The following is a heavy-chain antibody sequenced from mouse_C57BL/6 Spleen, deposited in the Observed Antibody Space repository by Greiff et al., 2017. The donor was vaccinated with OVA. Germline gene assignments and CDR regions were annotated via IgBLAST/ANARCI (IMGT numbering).Heavy chain of an antibody. V-gene: IGHV1-59*01. J-gene: IGHJ1*03. Sequence: QVQLQQPGAELVRPGTSVKLSCKASGYTFTSYWMHWVKQRPGQGLEWIGVIDPSDSYTNYNQKFKGKATLTVDTSSSTAYMQLSSLTSEDSAVYYCARGTESYWYFDVWGTGTTVTVSS. CDR2: IDPSDSYT. D-gene: IGHD3-3*01. CDR3: ARGTESYWYFDV. CDR1: GYTFTSYW.